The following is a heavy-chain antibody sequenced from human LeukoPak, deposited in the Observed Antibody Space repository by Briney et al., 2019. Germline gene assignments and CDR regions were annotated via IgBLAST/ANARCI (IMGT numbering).Heavy chain of an antibody. Sequence: PSETLSLTCAVYGGSFSGYYWSWIRQPAGKGLEWIGYIYTSGSTNYNPSLKSRVTISVDTSKNQFSLKLSSVTAADTAVYYCARGEQLVFDYWGQGTLVTVSS. CDR2: IYTSGST. V-gene: IGHV4-4*09. J-gene: IGHJ4*02. D-gene: IGHD6-6*01. CDR3: ARGEQLVFDY. CDR1: GGSFSGYY.